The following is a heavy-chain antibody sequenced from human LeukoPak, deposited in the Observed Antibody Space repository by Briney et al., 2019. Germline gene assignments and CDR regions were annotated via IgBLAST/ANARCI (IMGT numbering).Heavy chain of an antibody. Sequence: PGGSLRLSCAASGFTFSSHEMNRVRQAPGKGLEWVSYITSSGTTKYGDSVKGRFTISRDNAKNSLYLQMNSLRAEDTAVYYCARLATDSSSVDYWGQGTLVTVSS. J-gene: IGHJ4*02. V-gene: IGHV3-48*03. D-gene: IGHD6-6*01. CDR3: ARLATDSSSVDY. CDR2: ITSSGTT. CDR1: GFTFSSHE.